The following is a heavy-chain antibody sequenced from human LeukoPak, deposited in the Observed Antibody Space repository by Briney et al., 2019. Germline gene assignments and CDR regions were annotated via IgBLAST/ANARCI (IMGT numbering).Heavy chain of an antibody. Sequence: GGSLTLSCAASGFTFSNYPMHWVGQPRAKGRDWVAIISYDGSNKYYADSVKGRFTISRDNPRNTLYLQMNSLRAEDTAVYYCARRSSSWEYFDYWGQGTLVTVSS. CDR2: ISYDGSNK. D-gene: IGHD6-13*01. J-gene: IGHJ4*02. V-gene: IGHV3-30-3*01. CDR3: ARRSSSWEYFDY. CDR1: GFTFSNYP.